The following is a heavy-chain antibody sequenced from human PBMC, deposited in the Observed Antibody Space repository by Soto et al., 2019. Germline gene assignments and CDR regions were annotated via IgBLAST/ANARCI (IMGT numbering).Heavy chain of an antibody. D-gene: IGHD6-13*01. CDR2: IRSKANSYAT. CDR1: GFTFSGSA. Sequence: GGSLRLSCAASGFTFSGSAMHWVRQASGKGLEWVGRIRSKANSYATAYAASVKGRFTISRDDSKNTAYLQMNSLKTEDTAVYYCTRHAGIAAAALFDYWGQGTLVTVSS. J-gene: IGHJ4*02. V-gene: IGHV3-73*01. CDR3: TRHAGIAAAALFDY.